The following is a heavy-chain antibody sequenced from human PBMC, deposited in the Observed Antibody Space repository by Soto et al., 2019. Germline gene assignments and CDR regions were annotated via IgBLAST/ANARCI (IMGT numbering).Heavy chain of an antibody. D-gene: IGHD3-22*01. CDR3: ARLGGYYQALDT. J-gene: IGHJ5*02. CDR2: IIPIPGIA. CDR1: GGTFSSYT. Sequence: SVKVSCKASGGTFSSYTISWVRQAPGQGLEWMGRIIPIPGIANYAQKFQGRVTITADKSTSTAYMELSSLRSEDTAVYYCARLGGYYQALDTWGQGTLVTVSS. V-gene: IGHV1-69*02.